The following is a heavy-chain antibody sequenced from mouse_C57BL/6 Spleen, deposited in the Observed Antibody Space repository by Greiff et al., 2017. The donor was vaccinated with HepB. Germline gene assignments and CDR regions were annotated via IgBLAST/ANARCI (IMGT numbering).Heavy chain of an antibody. Sequence: VQLQQPGAELVKPGASVKLSCKASGYTFTSYWMHWVKQRPGQGLEWIGMIHPNSGSTNYNEKFKSKATLTVDKSSSTAYMQLSSLTSEDSAVYYCARAGAAQATAWVAYWGQGTLVTVSA. V-gene: IGHV1-64*01. D-gene: IGHD3-2*02. CDR2: IHPNSGST. CDR3: ARAGAAQATAWVAY. J-gene: IGHJ3*01. CDR1: GYTFTSYW.